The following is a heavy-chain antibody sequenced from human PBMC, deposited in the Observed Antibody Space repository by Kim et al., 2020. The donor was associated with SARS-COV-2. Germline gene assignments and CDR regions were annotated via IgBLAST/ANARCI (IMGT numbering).Heavy chain of an antibody. D-gene: IGHD6-19*01. Sequence: GGSLRLSCAASGFTFSSYAMHWVRQAPGKGLEWVAVISYDGSDEFYTDSVKGRFTISRDNSKNTLYLQMNSLRAEDSAIYYCVKEQWLVLFQNWGQGTLVTVSS. V-gene: IGHV3-30*18. J-gene: IGHJ4*02. CDR3: VKEQWLVLFQN. CDR2: ISYDGSDE. CDR1: GFTFSSYA.